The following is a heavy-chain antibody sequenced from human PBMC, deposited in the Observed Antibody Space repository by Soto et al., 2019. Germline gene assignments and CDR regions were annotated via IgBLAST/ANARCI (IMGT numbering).Heavy chain of an antibody. CDR1: GGSISSSSYY. D-gene: IGHD3-10*01. CDR2: IYYSGST. J-gene: IGHJ6*02. V-gene: IGHV4-39*01. Sequence: LSLTCTVSGGSISSSSYYWGWIRQPPGKGLEWIGSIYYSGSTYYNPSLKSRVTISVDTSKNQFSLKLSSVTAADTAVYYCARRARGYYYYYGMDVWGQGTTVTVSS. CDR3: ARRARGYYYYYGMDV.